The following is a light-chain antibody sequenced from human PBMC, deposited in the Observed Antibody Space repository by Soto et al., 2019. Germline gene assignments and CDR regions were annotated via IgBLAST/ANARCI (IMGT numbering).Light chain of an antibody. CDR3: QQYGSSPWT. Sequence: EIVLTQSPGTLSLSPGERAILSCRVSQSVSSSYLDWYQQKPGQAPRLLIYGASSRATGIPDRFSGSGSGTDFTLTISRLEPEDFAGYYCQQYGSSPWTFGQVTKVEIK. V-gene: IGKV3-20*01. CDR2: GAS. J-gene: IGKJ1*01. CDR1: QSVSSSY.